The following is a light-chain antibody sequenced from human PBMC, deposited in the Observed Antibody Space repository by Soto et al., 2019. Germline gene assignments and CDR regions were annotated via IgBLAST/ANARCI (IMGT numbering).Light chain of an antibody. V-gene: IGLV2-14*01. CDR2: EVS. CDR1: SSDLGGYNY. CDR3: SSYTSSSTPWV. Sequence: QSALTQPASVSGSPGQSITISCTGTSSDLGGYNYVSWYQQHPGKAPKLMIYEVSNRPSGVSNRFSGSKSGNTASLTISGLQAEDEADYYCSSYTSSSTPWVFGGGTKVTVL. J-gene: IGLJ3*02.